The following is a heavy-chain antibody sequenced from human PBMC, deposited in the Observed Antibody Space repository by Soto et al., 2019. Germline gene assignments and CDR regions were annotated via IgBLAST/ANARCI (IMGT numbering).Heavy chain of an antibody. CDR1: GFTFSNAW. J-gene: IGHJ6*02. Sequence: GGSLRLSCAASGFTFSNAWMNWVRQAPGKGLEWVGRIKSKTDGGTTDYAAPVKGRFTISRDDSKNTLYLQMNSLKTEDTAVYYCTTGELWFGEFGYYYYGMDVWGQGTTVTVSS. D-gene: IGHD3-10*01. V-gene: IGHV3-15*07. CDR3: TTGELWFGEFGYYYYGMDV. CDR2: IKSKTDGGTT.